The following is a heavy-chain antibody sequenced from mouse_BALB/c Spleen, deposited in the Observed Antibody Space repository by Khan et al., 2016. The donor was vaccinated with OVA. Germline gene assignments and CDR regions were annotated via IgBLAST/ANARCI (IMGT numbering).Heavy chain of an antibody. D-gene: IGHD2-10*01. CDR1: GYTFTNSG. V-gene: IGHV9-1*02. Sequence: QIQLVQSGPELKKPGETVKISCKASGYTFTNSGMNWVKQAPGKGLKWMGWINTYTGEPTYADDFKGRFAFSLETSASTAYLQFNNLKSEDKATYFCARPPYFSYVLVYWGEGTSVTVSS. CDR2: INTYTGEP. CDR3: ARPPYFSYVLVY. J-gene: IGHJ4*01.